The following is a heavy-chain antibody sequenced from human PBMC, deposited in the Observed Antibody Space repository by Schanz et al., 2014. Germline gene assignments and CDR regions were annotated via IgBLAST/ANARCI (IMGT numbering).Heavy chain of an antibody. D-gene: IGHD2-21*02. V-gene: IGHV3-23*01. CDR1: GFSFSSYA. CDR2: IDARDGHT. CDR3: AKTRWTVATRTFDN. J-gene: IGHJ4*02. Sequence: VQLLESGGGLVEPGGSLRLSCAASGFSFSSYAMGWVRQARGKGLEWVSGIDARDGHTYYADSAKGRFTISRDNAKSTVYVEMKSLRVEDTAVYYCAKTRWTVATRTFDNWGRGTLVTVSS.